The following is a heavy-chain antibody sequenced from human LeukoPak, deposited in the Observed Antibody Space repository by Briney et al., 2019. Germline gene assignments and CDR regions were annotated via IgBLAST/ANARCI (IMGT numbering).Heavy chain of an antibody. D-gene: IGHD5-12*01. CDR1: EFTFSSYW. Sequence: PGGSLRLSCAASEFTFSSYWMSWVRQAPGKGLEWVANIKQDGSEKYYVDSVKGRFTISRDNAKNSLYLQMNSLRVEDTAVDYCARSDRVATRGQGLWSATQYFYCGMDVWGQGTTVTVSS. V-gene: IGHV3-7*01. J-gene: IGHJ6*02. CDR2: IKQDGSEK. CDR3: ARSDRVATRGQGLWSATQYFYCGMDV.